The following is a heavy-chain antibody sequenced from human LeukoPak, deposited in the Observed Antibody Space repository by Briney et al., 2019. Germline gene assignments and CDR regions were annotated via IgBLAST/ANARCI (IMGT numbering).Heavy chain of an antibody. D-gene: IGHD1-14*01. CDR2: INHSGST. V-gene: IGHV4-34*01. CDR1: GGSFSGYY. CDR3: ARDPRRITRYFDL. Sequence: SETLSLTCAVYGGSFSGYYWSWIRQPPGKGLEWIGEINHSGSTNYNPSLKSRVTISVDTSKNQFSLKLSSVTAADTAVYYCARDPRRITRYFDLWGRGTLVTVSS. J-gene: IGHJ2*01.